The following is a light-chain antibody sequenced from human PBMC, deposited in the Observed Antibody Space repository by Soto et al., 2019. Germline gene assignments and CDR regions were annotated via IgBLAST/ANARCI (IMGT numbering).Light chain of an antibody. V-gene: IGKV3-20*01. CDR1: QSCSNNY. CDR3: QQYGSSGT. Sequence: EIVLTQSPGTLALTPGERATLPCSASQSCSNNYLAWYQQKPGQAPRLLIYGASTRATGIPDRFRGSGYGTDLNLTISRLEPEDFAVYYCQQYGSSGTFGQGTKVDI. J-gene: IGKJ1*01. CDR2: GAS.